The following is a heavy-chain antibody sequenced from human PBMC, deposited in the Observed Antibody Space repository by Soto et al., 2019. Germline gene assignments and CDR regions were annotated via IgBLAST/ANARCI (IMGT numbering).Heavy chain of an antibody. Sequence: LRLSCAASGFTFSSYAMHWVRQAPGKGLEWVAVISYDGSNKYYADSVKGRFTISRDNSKNTLYLQMNSLRAEDTAVYYCARDANYYDSRGPVLYWGQGTLVTVSS. CDR2: ISYDGSNK. J-gene: IGHJ4*02. D-gene: IGHD3-22*01. CDR1: GFTFSSYA. V-gene: IGHV3-30-3*01. CDR3: ARDANYYDSRGPVLY.